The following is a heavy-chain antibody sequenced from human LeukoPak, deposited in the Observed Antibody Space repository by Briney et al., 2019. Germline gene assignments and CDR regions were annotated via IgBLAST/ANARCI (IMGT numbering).Heavy chain of an antibody. CDR2: IWYDGSNK. V-gene: IGHV3-33*01. CDR1: GFTFNSYG. J-gene: IGHJ4*02. CDR3: ARDPCSSISCYTAFDY. Sequence: PGGSLRLSCAASGFTFNSYGMHRVRPAPGKGLGGVAGIWYDGSNKYYADSVKGRFTISRDNSKNTLYLQMNSLRAEDTAVYYCARDPCSSISCYTAFDYWGQGTLVTVSS. D-gene: IGHD2-2*02.